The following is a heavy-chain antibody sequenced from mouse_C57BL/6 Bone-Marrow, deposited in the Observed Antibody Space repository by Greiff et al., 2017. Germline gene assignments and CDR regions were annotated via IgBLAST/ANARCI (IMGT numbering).Heavy chain of an antibody. D-gene: IGHD3-2*02. CDR2: IDPSDSET. CDR1: GYTFTSYW. CDR3: ARDSSGYVWFAY. J-gene: IGHJ3*01. V-gene: IGHV1-52*01. Sequence: QVQLQQPGAELVRPGSSVKLSCKASGYTFTSYWMHWVKQRTIQGLEWIGNIDPSDSETHYNQKFKDKATLTVDKSSSTAYMQLSSLTSEDAAVYYCARDSSGYVWFAYWGQGTLVTVSA.